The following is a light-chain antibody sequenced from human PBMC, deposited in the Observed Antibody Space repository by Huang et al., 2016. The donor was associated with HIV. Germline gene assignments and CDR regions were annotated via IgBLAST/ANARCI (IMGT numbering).Light chain of an antibody. CDR1: QRVSSY. CDR2: AAS. CDR3: QQSYSTPWT. Sequence: DIQMTQSPSSMSASVGDRVTITCRASQRVSSYLNWYQQKPWKAPELLIYAASSLQSGVPARFSGSGYGTDFTLTISSLQPEDFATYYCQQSYSTPWTFGQGTRVEIK. V-gene: IGKV1-39*01. J-gene: IGKJ1*01.